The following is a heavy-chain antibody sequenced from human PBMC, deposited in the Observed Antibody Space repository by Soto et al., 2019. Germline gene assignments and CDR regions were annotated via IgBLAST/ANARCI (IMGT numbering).Heavy chain of an antibody. CDR2: INHSGST. Sequence: QVQLQQWGAGLLKPSETLSLTCAVYGGSFSGYYWSWIRQPPGKGLEWIGEINHSGSTNYNPSLKSRVTISVDTYKNQFSLKLSSVTAADTAVYYCARSVCQVPAACLGVDYWGQGTLVTVSS. V-gene: IGHV4-34*01. J-gene: IGHJ4*02. CDR1: GGSFSGYY. D-gene: IGHD2-2*01. CDR3: ARSVCQVPAACLGVDY.